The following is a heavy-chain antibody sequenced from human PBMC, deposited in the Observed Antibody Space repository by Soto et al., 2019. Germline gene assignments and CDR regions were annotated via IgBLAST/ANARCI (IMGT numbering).Heavy chain of an antibody. J-gene: IGHJ6*02. D-gene: IGHD3-10*01. CDR3: ARFLYYAPGSYSPYAMDV. CDR2: VSPLFGAA. V-gene: IGHV1-69*01. Sequence: QVQLVQSGAEVRKPGSSVKVSCKASGGSLKGYGIGWVRQAPGQGLEWMGGVSPLFGAANYAQKFQARVTIIADASKSTVNMELSSLTSEDTAQSACARFLYYAPGSYSPYAMDVWGQGTPVTVSS. CDR1: GGSLKGYG.